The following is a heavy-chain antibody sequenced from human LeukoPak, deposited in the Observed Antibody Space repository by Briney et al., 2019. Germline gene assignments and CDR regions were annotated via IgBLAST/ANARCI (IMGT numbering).Heavy chain of an antibody. CDR2: ISAYHGGT. D-gene: IGHD1-7*01. CDR1: GYTFTNYG. Sequence: ASVKVSCKASGYTFTNYGISWVRQAPGQGLEWMGWISAYHGGTNYAQKLQGRVTMTTDTSTSTAYMELRSLRSDDTAVYFCARDSGITGTTSSLDSWGQGTLVTVSS. J-gene: IGHJ4*02. CDR3: ARDSGITGTTSSLDS. V-gene: IGHV1-18*01.